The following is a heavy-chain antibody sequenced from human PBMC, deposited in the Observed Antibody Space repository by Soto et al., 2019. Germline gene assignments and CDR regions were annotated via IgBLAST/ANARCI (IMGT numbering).Heavy chain of an antibody. D-gene: IGHD1-26*01. CDR2: IYYSGST. CDR1: GGSISSYY. J-gene: IGHJ4*02. CDR3: ARGVSGSYSLAFDY. V-gene: IGHV4-59*01. Sequence: ETLSLTCTVSGGSISSYYWSWIRQPPGKGLEWIGYIYYSGSTNYNPSLKSRVTISVDTSKNQFSLKLSSVTAADTAVYYCARGVSGSYSLAFDYWGQGTLVTVSS.